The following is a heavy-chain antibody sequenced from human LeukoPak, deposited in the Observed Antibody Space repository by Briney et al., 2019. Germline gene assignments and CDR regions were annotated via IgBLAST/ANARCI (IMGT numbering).Heavy chain of an antibody. D-gene: IGHD5-12*01. CDR1: GGSISSYY. CDR3: ARLQALSGYDLVFDY. Sequence: SSETLSLTCTVSGGSISSYYWSWIRQPAGKGLEWIGRIYTSGSTNYNPSLKIRVTMSVDTSKNQFSLKLSSVTAADTAVYYCARLQALSGYDLVFDYWGQGTLVTVSS. CDR2: IYTSGST. J-gene: IGHJ4*02. V-gene: IGHV4-4*07.